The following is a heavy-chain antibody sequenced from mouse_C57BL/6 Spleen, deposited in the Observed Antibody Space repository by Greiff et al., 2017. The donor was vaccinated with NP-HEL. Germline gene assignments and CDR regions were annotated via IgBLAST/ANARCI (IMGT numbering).Heavy chain of an antibody. CDR1: GFTFNTYA. D-gene: IGHD1-1*01. CDR2: IRSNSSNYAT. Sequence: EVNLVESGGGLVQPKGSLKLSCAASGFTFNTYAMHWVRQAPGKGLEWVARIRSNSSNYATYYADSVKARFTISRDDSQSMLYLQMNNLKTEDTAMYYCVREGYGSSFDYAMDYWGQGTSVTVSS. J-gene: IGHJ4*01. CDR3: VREGYGSSFDYAMDY. V-gene: IGHV10-3*01.